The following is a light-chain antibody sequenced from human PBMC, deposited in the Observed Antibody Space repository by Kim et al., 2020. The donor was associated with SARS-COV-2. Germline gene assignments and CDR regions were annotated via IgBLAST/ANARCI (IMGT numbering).Light chain of an antibody. Sequence: GDRVTITCRASQDIKNWLAWYQQKPGNPPKLLIYAAASLLSGVPSRFSGSGSGTDFTLTISSLQPEDFATYFCQQAISFPLSFGGGTKV. J-gene: IGKJ4*01. CDR1: QDIKNW. CDR3: QQAISFPLS. V-gene: IGKV1-12*01. CDR2: AAA.